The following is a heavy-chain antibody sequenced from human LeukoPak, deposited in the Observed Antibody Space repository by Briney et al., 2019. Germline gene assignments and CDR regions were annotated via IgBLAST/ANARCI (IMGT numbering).Heavy chain of an antibody. CDR1: GFTFDDYA. J-gene: IGHJ3*02. CDR2: ISWNSGSI. Sequence: PGGSLRLSCEVSGFTFDDYAMHWVRQAPGKGLEWVSGISWNSGSIGYADSVKGRFTISRDNAKNSLYLQMNSLRAEDMAFYYCAKGNSRSWLHDGFDIWGQGTMVTVSS. V-gene: IGHV3-9*03. CDR3: AKGNSRSWLHDGFDI. D-gene: IGHD6-13*01.